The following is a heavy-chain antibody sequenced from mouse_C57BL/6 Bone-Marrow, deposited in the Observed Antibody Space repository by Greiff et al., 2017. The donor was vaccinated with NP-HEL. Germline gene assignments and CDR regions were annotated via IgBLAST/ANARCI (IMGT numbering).Heavy chain of an antibody. CDR3: ARYYYGSSYEFAY. CDR1: GYTFTSYG. V-gene: IGHV1-81*01. D-gene: IGHD1-1*01. CDR2: IYPRSGNT. Sequence: VQRVESGAELARPGASVKLSCKASGYTFTSYGISWVKQRTGQGLEWIGEIYPRSGNTYYNEKFKGKATLTADKSSSTAYMELRSLTSEDSAVYFCARYYYGSSYEFAYWGQGTLVTVSA. J-gene: IGHJ3*01.